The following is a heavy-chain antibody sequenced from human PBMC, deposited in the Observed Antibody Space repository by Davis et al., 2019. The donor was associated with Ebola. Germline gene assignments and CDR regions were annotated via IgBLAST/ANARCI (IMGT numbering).Heavy chain of an antibody. CDR2: IYHSGST. D-gene: IGHD6-13*01. V-gene: IGHV4-38-2*02. CDR1: GYSINRGFT. J-gene: IGHJ5*02. CDR3: ARRGTSSWYAGWFDP. Sequence: MPSETLSLTCTVSGYSINRGFTWGWIRQPPGKGLEWIGSIYHSGSTNYSPSLKSRVTISADTSKNQFSLRLKSVTAADTAMYYCARRGTSSWYAGWFDPWGQGTLVTVSS.